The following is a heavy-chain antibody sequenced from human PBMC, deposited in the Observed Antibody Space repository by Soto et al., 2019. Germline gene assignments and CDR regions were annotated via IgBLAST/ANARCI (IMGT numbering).Heavy chain of an antibody. CDR2: ISAYNGNT. D-gene: IGHD3-22*01. CDR3: ARDGPRGVYYYDSSGYYPYYFDY. CDR1: GYTFTSYG. V-gene: IGHV1-18*04. J-gene: IGHJ4*02. Sequence: ASVKVSCKASGYTFTSYGISWVRQAPGRGLEWMGWISAYNGNTNYAQKLQGRVTITTDTSTSTAYMELRSLRSDDTAVYYCARDGPRGVYYYDSSGYYPYYFDYWGQGTLVTVSS.